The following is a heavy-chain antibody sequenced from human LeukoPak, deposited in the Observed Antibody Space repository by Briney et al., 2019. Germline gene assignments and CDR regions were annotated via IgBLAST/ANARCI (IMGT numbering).Heavy chain of an antibody. V-gene: IGHV4-39*01. Sequence: PGGSLRLSCAASGFTFSNYAMSWVRQPPGKGLEWIGSIYYSGSTYYNPSLKSRVTISVDTSKNQFSLKLSFVTAADTAVYYCARHLIVDAFDIWGQGTMVTLSS. CDR3: ARHLIVDAFDI. CDR2: IYYSGST. D-gene: IGHD3-22*01. CDR1: GFTFSNYA. J-gene: IGHJ3*02.